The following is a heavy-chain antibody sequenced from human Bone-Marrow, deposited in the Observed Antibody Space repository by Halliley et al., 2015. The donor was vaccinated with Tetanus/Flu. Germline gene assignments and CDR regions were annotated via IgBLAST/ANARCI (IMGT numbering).Heavy chain of an antibody. D-gene: IGHD1-26*01. CDR3: ARYSGSYSPFDY. CDR2: ISGSGGST. J-gene: IGHJ4*02. V-gene: IGHV3-23*01. Sequence: WVLSISGSGGSTFYADSVKGRFTFSRDKSKNTLYLQMNSLRVEDTAVYYCARYSGSYSPFDYWGQGTLVTVSS.